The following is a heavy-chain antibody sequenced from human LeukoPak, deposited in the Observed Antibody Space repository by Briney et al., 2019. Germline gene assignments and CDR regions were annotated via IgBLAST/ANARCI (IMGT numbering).Heavy chain of an antibody. J-gene: IGHJ4*02. V-gene: IGHV3-48*01. D-gene: IGHD6-13*01. CDR3: ARGYSSSWYQFTPYYFDY. Sequence: GGSLRLSCAASGFTFSSYSMNWVRQAPGKGLEWVSSISSSSSTIYYADSVKGRFTISRDNAKNSLYLQMNSLRAEDTAVYYCARGYSSSWYQFTPYYFDYWGQGTLVTVSS. CDR2: ISSSSSTI. CDR1: GFTFSSYS.